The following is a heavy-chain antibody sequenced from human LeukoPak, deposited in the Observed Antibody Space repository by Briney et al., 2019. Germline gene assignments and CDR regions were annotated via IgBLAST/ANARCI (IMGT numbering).Heavy chain of an antibody. CDR2: IKQDGSEK. V-gene: IGHV3-7*01. CDR1: GFALSSNR. Sequence: SGGPLRLSWATSGFALSSNRMCLVRHGPGTGLDWVANIKQDGSEKDYVDSVKGRFTISRDNAQHSLYLQMNSLRAEDTAVYYCAKSQRGSYQLFDYWGQGTLVTVSS. J-gene: IGHJ4*02. CDR3: AKSQRGSYQLFDY. D-gene: IGHD1-26*01.